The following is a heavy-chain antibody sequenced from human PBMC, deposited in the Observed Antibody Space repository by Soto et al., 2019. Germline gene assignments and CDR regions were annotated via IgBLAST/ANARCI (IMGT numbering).Heavy chain of an antibody. J-gene: IGHJ6*02. V-gene: IGHV1-24*01. CDR3: ATDRKIVTIYDYVWGSYRHYYYYYGMDV. CDR2: FDPEDGET. CDR1: GYTLTELS. Sequence: GASVKVSCKVSGYTLTELSMHWVRQAPGKGLEWMGGFDPEDGETIYAQKFQGRVTMTEDTSTDTAYMELSSLRSEDTAVYYCATDRKIVTIYDYVWGSYRHYYYYYGMDVWGQGTTVTVSS. D-gene: IGHD3-16*02.